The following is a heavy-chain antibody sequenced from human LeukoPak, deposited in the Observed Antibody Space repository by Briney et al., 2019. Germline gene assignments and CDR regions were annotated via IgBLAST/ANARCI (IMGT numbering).Heavy chain of an antibody. CDR1: GFTFNNNA. D-gene: IGHD3-22*01. CDR3: AKTSGSYSNFDC. Sequence: TGGSLRLSCAASGFTFNNNAMTWVRQAPGKGLEWVSTIGGVASNTYYADSVKGRFTISRDNSKNMLDLQMNGLRAEDTAMYYCAKTSGSYSNFDCWGQGILVTVSS. CDR2: IGGVASNT. V-gene: IGHV3-23*01. J-gene: IGHJ4*02.